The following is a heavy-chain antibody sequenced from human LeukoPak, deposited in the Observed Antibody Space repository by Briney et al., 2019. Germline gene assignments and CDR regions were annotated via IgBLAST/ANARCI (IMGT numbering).Heavy chain of an antibody. Sequence: ASVKVSCKTSGGTFSSFAISWVRQAPGQGLEWMGRIIPILGITNYAQKFQDRITVTADKYMNTVYMELSSLGSEDTALYYCARASRTGDQPFDYWGQGTLVTVSS. J-gene: IGHJ4*02. V-gene: IGHV1-69*04. CDR3: ARASRTGDQPFDY. D-gene: IGHD7-27*01. CDR2: IIPILGIT. CDR1: GGTFSSFA.